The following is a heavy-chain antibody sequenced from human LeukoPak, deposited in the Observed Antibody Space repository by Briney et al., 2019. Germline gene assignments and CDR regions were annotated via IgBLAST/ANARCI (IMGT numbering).Heavy chain of an antibody. CDR2: IDTSCSTI. CDR1: GFTFNNYE. CDR3: ARESWALDY. J-gene: IGHJ4*02. Sequence: PGGSLRLSCAASGFTFNNYEMNWVRQAPGKGLEWVSYIDTSCSTIYYADSVGGRFTISRDNAKNSLYLQMNSLRAEDTAVYYCARESWALDYWGQGTLVTVSS. V-gene: IGHV3-48*03.